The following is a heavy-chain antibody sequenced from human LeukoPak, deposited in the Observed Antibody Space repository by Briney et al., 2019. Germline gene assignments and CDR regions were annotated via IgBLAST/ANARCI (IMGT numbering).Heavy chain of an antibody. V-gene: IGHV5-51*01. D-gene: IGHD3-22*01. Sequence: GESLKISCKASGYSFTSYWVAWVRQMPGKGLEWMGIIFPDDSDTRYSPSFQGQVTISADKSISTAYLQWSSLKASDTAMYYCARRKGYYDTSGYYAFDYWGQGTMVTVSS. J-gene: IGHJ4*02. CDR2: IFPDDSDT. CDR3: ARRKGYYDTSGYYAFDY. CDR1: GYSFTSYW.